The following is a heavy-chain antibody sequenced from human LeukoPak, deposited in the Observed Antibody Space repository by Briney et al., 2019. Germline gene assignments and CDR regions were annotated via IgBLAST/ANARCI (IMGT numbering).Heavy chain of an antibody. D-gene: IGHD2-15*01. CDR3: AKDTESEVVVAATYYYYYGMDV. J-gene: IGHJ6*02. Sequence: GRSLRLSCAASGFTFSSYGMHWVRQAPGKGLEWVAVISYDGSNKYYADSVKGRFTISRDNSKNTLYLQMNSLRAEDTAVYYCAKDTESEVVVAATYYYYYGMDVWGQGTTVTVSS. V-gene: IGHV3-30*18. CDR1: GFTFSSYG. CDR2: ISYDGSNK.